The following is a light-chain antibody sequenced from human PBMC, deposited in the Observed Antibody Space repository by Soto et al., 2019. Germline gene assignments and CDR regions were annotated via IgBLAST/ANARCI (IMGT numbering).Light chain of an antibody. CDR1: QSISSL. J-gene: IGKJ2*01. Sequence: DIQMTQSPSTLSASVGDRITITCRASQSISSLLAWYQQKPGKAPKLLIYKASTLESGVPSRFRGSGSGTEFPLTISGLQPDDFATYYCQQYNTYSTFGQGTKLEMK. CDR3: QQYNTYST. V-gene: IGKV1-5*03. CDR2: KAS.